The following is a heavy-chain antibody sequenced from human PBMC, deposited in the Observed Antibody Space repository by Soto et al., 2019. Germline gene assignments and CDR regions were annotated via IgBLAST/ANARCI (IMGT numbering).Heavy chain of an antibody. CDR3: ARAGGLGAVAVDY. CDR1: GGSFSPNY. CDR2: IYHSGST. J-gene: IGHJ4*02. V-gene: IGHV4-30-2*01. D-gene: IGHD6-19*01. Sequence: SETLSLTCTVSGGSFSPNYWAWIRQPPGKGLEWIGYIYHSGSTYYNPSLKSRVTISVDRSKNQFSLKLSSVTAADTAVYYCARAGGLGAVAVDYWGQGPLVTVSS.